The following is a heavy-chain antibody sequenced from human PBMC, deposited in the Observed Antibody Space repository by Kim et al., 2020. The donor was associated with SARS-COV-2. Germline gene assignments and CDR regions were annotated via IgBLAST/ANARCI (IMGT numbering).Heavy chain of an antibody. CDR3: ARLVRSYYSDY. V-gene: IGHV4-39*01. J-gene: IGHJ4*02. Sequence: TYYSPSPRSRVTISVDTSKNQFSLKLSSVTAADTAVYYCARLVRSYYSDYWGQGTLVTVSS. CDR2: T. D-gene: IGHD1-26*01.